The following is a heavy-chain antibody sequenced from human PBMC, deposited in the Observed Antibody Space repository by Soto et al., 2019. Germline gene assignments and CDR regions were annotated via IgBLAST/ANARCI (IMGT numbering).Heavy chain of an antibody. D-gene: IGHD6-19*01. V-gene: IGHV1-18*01. J-gene: IGHJ4*02. CDR3: ARDDGQWMAFYFDY. CDR2: ISAYNGNT. CDR1: GYTFTSYG. Sequence: GASVKVSCKASGYTFTSYGISWVRQAPGQGLEWMGWISAYNGNTNYAQKLQGRVTMTTDTSTSTAYMELRSLRSDDTAVYYCARDDGQWMAFYFDYWGQGTLVTVSS.